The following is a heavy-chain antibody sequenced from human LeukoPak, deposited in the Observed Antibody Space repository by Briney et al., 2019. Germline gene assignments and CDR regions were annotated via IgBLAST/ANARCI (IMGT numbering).Heavy chain of an antibody. J-gene: IGHJ6*02. CDR2: ISSSGSTI. D-gene: IGHD1-26*01. Sequence: GGSLRLSCAASGFTFRDYYLSWIRQAPGKGLEWVSYISSSGSTIYYADSVKGRFTISRDNAKNSLYLQMNSLRAEDTAVYYCARGRGSYLGYYYYGMDVWGQGTTVTVSS. CDR1: GFTFRDYY. V-gene: IGHV3-11*01. CDR3: ARGRGSYLGYYYYGMDV.